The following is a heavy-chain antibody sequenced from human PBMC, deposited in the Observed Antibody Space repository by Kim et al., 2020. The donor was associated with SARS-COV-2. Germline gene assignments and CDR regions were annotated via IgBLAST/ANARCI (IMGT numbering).Heavy chain of an antibody. CDR3: AREGGYCSGGSCQNPYYYYYGMDV. V-gene: IGHV3-21*01. D-gene: IGHD2-15*01. J-gene: IGHJ6*02. Sequence: GGSLRLSCAASGFTFSSYSMNWVRQAPGKGLEWVSSISSSSSYIYYADSVKGRFTISRDNAKNSLYLQMNSLRAEDTAVYYCAREGGYCSGGSCQNPYYYYYGMDVWGQGTTVTVSS. CDR2: ISSSSSYI. CDR1: GFTFSSYS.